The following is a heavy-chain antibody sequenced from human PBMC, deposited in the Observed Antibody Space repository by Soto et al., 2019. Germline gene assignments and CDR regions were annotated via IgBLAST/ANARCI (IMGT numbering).Heavy chain of an antibody. J-gene: IGHJ5*02. Sequence: PSETLSLTCTVSGDSIISSDFYWGWVRQPPGKGLEWIGSIFYLGSSYYNPSLKSRVTMSVDTSKNQFSLRLRSVTAADTALYFSARNSLELRKNNCFDTWGQGIMVTVSS. CDR1: GDSIISSDFY. CDR2: IFYLGSS. D-gene: IGHD1-7*01. CDR3: ARNSLELRKNNCFDT. V-gene: IGHV4-39*01.